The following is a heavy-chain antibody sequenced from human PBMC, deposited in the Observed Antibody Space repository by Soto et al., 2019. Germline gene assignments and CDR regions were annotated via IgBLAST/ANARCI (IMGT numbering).Heavy chain of an antibody. CDR2: IYWDDDK. Sequence: QITLRESGPTRVRPTQTLSLTCTFSGFSLHTSQVGVGWIRQPPGKALEWLALIYWDDDKRYSPSLKSRLSITKDTSENQVVLIMTNMDPVDTATYYSAYRALYSGSYWDGGYFDSWGQGALITVSS. CDR1: GFSLHTSQVG. CDR3: AYRALYSGSYWDGGYFDS. J-gene: IGHJ4*02. V-gene: IGHV2-5*02. D-gene: IGHD1-26*01.